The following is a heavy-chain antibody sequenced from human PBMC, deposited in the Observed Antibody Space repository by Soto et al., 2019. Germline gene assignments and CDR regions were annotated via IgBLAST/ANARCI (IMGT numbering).Heavy chain of an antibody. Sequence: QPVGSLRLSCEASGFTFNVHELYWVRQAPGKGLEWISYISAGGSSVKYADSVRGRFTISRDNAKTSLHLQMTGLRAEDTGVYYCAGSAYVGTSLFWGHGTMVTVSS. V-gene: IGHV3-48*03. CDR3: AGSAYVGTSLF. D-gene: IGHD1-1*01. CDR1: GFTFNVHE. J-gene: IGHJ4*01. CDR2: ISAGGSSV.